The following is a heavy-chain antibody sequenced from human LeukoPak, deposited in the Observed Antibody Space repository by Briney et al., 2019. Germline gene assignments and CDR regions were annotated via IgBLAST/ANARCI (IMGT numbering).Heavy chain of an antibody. V-gene: IGHV3-7*01. J-gene: IGHJ4*02. Sequence: GGSLRLSCAASGFTFSSYWMSWGRQTPGKGLEWVANIKQDGSEKYYVDSVKGRFTISRDNAKNSLYLQMNSLSAEDTAVYYCARSGAPIDYWGQGTLVTVSS. CDR2: IKQDGSEK. CDR1: GFTFSSYW. CDR3: ARSGAPIDY.